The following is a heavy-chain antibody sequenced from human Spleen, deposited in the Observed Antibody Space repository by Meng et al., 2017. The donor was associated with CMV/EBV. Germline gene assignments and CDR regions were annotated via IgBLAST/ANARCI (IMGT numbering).Heavy chain of an antibody. Sequence: VAGGSVRSGSYYGSWIRQPPGKELDWIGYIYCSRSISDNPSLKSRVTMSADTSKNQFSLKLISVTAADTAVYYCARLYSSGTSWFDPWGQGILVTVSS. CDR1: GGSVRSGSYY. J-gene: IGHJ5*02. D-gene: IGHD2-15*01. CDR3: ARLYSSGTSWFDP. CDR2: IYCSRSI. V-gene: IGHV4-61*01.